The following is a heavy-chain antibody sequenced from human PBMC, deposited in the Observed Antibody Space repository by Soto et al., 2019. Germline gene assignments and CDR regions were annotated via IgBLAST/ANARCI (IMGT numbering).Heavy chain of an antibody. V-gene: IGHV5-51*01. Sequence: GESLKISCKGSGYSFTSYWIGWVRQMPGKCLEWMGIIYPGDSDTRYSPSFQGQVTISADKSISTAYLKGSSLKASYTAMYYCARVIGICSGGSCYSKKQWLLGGIDYWGQGTLVTVSS. J-gene: IGHJ4*02. D-gene: IGHD2-15*01. CDR2: IYPGDSDT. CDR1: GYSFTSYW. CDR3: ARVIGICSGGSCYSKKQWLLGGIDY.